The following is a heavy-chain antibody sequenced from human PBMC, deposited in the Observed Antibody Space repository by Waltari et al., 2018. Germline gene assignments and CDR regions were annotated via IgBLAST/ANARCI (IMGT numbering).Heavy chain of an antibody. D-gene: IGHD2-2*01. V-gene: IGHV1-69*04. CDR1: GGTFSRYA. CDR2: IIPILGIA. CDR3: AREGNIVVVPAAIDGAFDI. J-gene: IGHJ3*02. Sequence: QVQLVQSGAEVEKPGSSVKVPCKASGGTFSRYAIRWVRQAPGQGQGWMGRIIPILGIANYAQKFQGRVTITADESTSTAYMELSSLRSEDTAVYYCAREGNIVVVPAAIDGAFDIWGQGTMVTVSS.